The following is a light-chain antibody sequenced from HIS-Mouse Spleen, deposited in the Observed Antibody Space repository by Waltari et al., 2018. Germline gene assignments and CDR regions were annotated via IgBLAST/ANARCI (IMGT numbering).Light chain of an antibody. J-gene: IGKJ1*01. Sequence: DIQMTQSPSTLSASVVDRFTITCRASQSISSWLAWYQQKPGKAPKLLIYKASSLESGVPSRFSGSGSGTEFTLTISSLQPDDFATYYCQQYNSYSRTFGQGTKVEIK. CDR1: QSISSW. CDR2: KAS. V-gene: IGKV1-5*03. CDR3: QQYNSYSRT.